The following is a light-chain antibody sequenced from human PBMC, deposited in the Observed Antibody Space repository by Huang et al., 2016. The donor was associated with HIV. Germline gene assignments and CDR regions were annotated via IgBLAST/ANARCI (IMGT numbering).Light chain of an antibody. V-gene: IGKV1-27*01. CDR3: QNYCSVPYT. CDR1: QGISNY. CDR2: GAS. Sequence: DIQMTQSPSSLSISVGDRVTITCRASQGISNYLAWYQQKPGKVPKLLIYGASTLQSGVASRFSGSGSGTDVTLTISSLQPEDVATYYCQNYCSVPYTFGQGTKLEIK. J-gene: IGKJ2*01.